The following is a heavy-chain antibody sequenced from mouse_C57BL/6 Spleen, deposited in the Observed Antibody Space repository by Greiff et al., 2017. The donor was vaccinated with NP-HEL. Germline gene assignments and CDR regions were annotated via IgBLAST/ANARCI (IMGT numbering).Heavy chain of an antibody. D-gene: IGHD2-5*01. J-gene: IGHJ3*01. CDR3: ARGDSNYEAWFAY. CDR1: GYSFTGYY. CDR2: INPSTGGT. V-gene: IGHV1-42*01. Sequence: DVKLQESGPELVKPGASVKISCKASGYSFTGYYMNWVKQSPEKSLEWIGEINPSTGGTTYNQKFKAKATLTVDKSSSTAYMQLKSLTSEDSAVYYCARGDSNYEAWFAYWGQGTLVTVSA.